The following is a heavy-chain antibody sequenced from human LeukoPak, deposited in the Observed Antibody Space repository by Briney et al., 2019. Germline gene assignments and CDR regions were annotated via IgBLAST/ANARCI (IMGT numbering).Heavy chain of an antibody. V-gene: IGHV6-1*01. Sequence: SQTLSLTCAISGDSVSSNIAAWNCIRQSPSRGLEWLVRTYYRSKWYNDYAVSVKSRININPDTSKNQFSLQLNSVTPEDTAVYYCARSRIVGANFDYWGQGNLVTVSS. CDR2: TYYRSKWYN. CDR3: ARSRIVGANFDY. D-gene: IGHD1-26*01. J-gene: IGHJ4*02. CDR1: GDSVSSNIAA.